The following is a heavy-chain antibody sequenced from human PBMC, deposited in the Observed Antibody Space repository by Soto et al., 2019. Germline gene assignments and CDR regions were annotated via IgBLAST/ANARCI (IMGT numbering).Heavy chain of an antibody. CDR2: IYYSGST. D-gene: IGHD4-17*01. Sequence: SETLSLTCTVSGGSISSSSYYWGWIRQPPGKGLERIGSIYYSGSTYYNPSLKSRVTISLVTSNNQFSLKLTSVTAADTAVYYCARHRTTVTTRPVYFDYWGQGTLVTVSS. CDR3: ARHRTTVTTRPVYFDY. V-gene: IGHV4-39*01. J-gene: IGHJ4*02. CDR1: GGSISSSSYY.